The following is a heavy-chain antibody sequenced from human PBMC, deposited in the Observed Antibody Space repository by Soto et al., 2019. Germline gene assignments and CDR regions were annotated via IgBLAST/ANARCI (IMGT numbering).Heavy chain of an antibody. CDR2: ISSSSSTI. D-gene: IGHD6-19*01. J-gene: IGHJ6*03. V-gene: IGHV3-48*01. CDR1: GFTFSSYS. CDR3: AREEGLVGIYYYMDV. Sequence: AGSLRLSCSAAGFTFSSYSMNWVRQAPGKGLEWVSYISSSSSTIYYADSVKGRFTISRDNAKNSLYLQMNSLRAEDTAVYYCAREEGLVGIYYYMDVWGKGTTVTVSS.